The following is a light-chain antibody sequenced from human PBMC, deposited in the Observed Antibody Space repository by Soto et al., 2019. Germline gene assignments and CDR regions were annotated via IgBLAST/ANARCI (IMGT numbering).Light chain of an antibody. Sequence: EIVLTQSPATLSLSPGARATLSCRARQSVSSNLAWYQQKPGQAPRLLIYGASSRATGIPDRFSASGSGADFTLTISRLEPEDFAVYYCQQYGRSPLTFGQGTKLEIK. J-gene: IGKJ5*01. CDR3: QQYGRSPLT. V-gene: IGKV3-20*01. CDR2: GAS. CDR1: QSVSSN.